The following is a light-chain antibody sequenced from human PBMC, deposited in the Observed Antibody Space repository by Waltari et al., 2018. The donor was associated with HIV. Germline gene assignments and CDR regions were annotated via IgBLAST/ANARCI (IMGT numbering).Light chain of an antibody. CDR2: GVS. Sequence: VMTQSPATLSVSPGERVTLSCRASQSVNSNLAWYQQRPAQAPRLLLYGVSTRATGIPDRFSGSRSGTEFTLTISSLQSEDSAVYYCQQYYNWPPITFGQGTRLEIK. CDR1: QSVNSN. V-gene: IGKV3-15*01. CDR3: QQYYNWPPIT. J-gene: IGKJ5*01.